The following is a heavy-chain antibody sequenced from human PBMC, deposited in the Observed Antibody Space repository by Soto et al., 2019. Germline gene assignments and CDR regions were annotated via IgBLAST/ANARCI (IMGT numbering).Heavy chain of an antibody. CDR3: ARALPHYYYGSGSYYGGFDY. CDR2: INHSGST. V-gene: IGHV4-34*01. D-gene: IGHD3-10*01. Sequence: SETLSLTCAFYVGSFSGYYWSWIRQPPGKGLEWIGEINHSGSTNYNPSLKSRVTISVDTSKNQFSLKLSSVTAADTAVYYCARALPHYYYGSGSYYGGFDYWGQGTLVTVSS. CDR1: VGSFSGYY. J-gene: IGHJ4*02.